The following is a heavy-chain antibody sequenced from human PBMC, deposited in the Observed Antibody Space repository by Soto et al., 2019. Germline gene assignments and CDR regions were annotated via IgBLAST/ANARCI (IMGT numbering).Heavy chain of an antibody. CDR2: IYPGDSDT. V-gene: IGHV5-51*01. D-gene: IGHD3-16*02. J-gene: IGHJ6*02. CDR3: ERIGGVTAMIKTGTGMDV. Sequence: EVQLVQSGAEVKKPGESLKISCNGSGYSFTSYWIGWVRQMPGKGLEWMGIIYPGDSDTRYSPSFHGQVTISADKSISTAYLQWRSLKASDTAMYYCERIGGVTAMIKTGTGMDVWGQGTTVTVSS. CDR1: GYSFTSYW.